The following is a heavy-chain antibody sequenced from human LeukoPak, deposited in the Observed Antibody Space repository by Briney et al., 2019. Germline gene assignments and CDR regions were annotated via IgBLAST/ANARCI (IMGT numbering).Heavy chain of an antibody. J-gene: IGHJ4*02. D-gene: IGHD3-22*01. CDR1: GGSISSNSHY. CDR3: ARAVVVYLDY. CDR2: IHYSGNT. V-gene: IGHV4-39*07. Sequence: SETLSLTCTISGGSISSNSHYWGWVRQPPGKGLEWIGSIHYSGNTFYNPSLKSRVTISVDTSKKQFSLKLTSVTAADTAVYYCARAVVVYLDYWGQGTLVTVSS.